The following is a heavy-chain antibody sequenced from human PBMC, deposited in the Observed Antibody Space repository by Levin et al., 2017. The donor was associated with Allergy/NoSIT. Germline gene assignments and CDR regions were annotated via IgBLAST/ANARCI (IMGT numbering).Heavy chain of an antibody. Sequence: KISCKASGGTFSSYAVNWVRQAPGQGLEWMGRITPMLGMTKYSQRFQGRVTITADTSTSTVFMELKSLRSEDTAMYYCATGPGYSDDGTTGWGQGCLVTVSS. D-gene: IGHD1-26*01. CDR2: ITPMLGMT. CDR1: GGTFSSYA. V-gene: IGHV1-69*04. J-gene: IGHJ4*02. CDR3: ATGPGYSDDGTTG.